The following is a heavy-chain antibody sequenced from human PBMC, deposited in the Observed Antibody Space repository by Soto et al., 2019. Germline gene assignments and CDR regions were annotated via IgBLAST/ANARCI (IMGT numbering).Heavy chain of an antibody. Sequence: QVQLVESGGGVVQPGTSLSLSCAASGFTFSSYGMHWVRQAPGKGLEWVAVAWYDGSKQYYPDSVKGRFTISRDNSKNTLYLQMNSLRAEDTAVYYCATVGAIVVFDYWGQGTLVTVSS. CDR2: AWYDGSKQ. J-gene: IGHJ4*02. CDR3: ATVGAIVVFDY. CDR1: GFTFSSYG. V-gene: IGHV3-33*01. D-gene: IGHD3-22*01.